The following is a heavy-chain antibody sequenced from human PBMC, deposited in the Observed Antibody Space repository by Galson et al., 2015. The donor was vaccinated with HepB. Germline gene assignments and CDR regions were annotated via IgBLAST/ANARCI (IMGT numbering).Heavy chain of an antibody. D-gene: IGHD3-3*01. J-gene: IGHJ5*02. CDR3: ARAAKWHYDFWSGYLSGSWLDP. V-gene: IGHV1-8*01. CDR1: GYTFTSYD. Sequence: SVKVSCKASGYTFTSYDINWVRQATGQGLEWMGWMNPNSGKTGYAQKFQGRVTMTRDTSIGTAYMELSSLRPEDTAVYYCARAAKWHYDFWSGYLSGSWLDPWGQGTLVTVSS. CDR2: MNPNSGKT.